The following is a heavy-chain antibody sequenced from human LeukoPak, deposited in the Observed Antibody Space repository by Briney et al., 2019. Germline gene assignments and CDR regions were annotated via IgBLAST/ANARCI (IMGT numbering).Heavy chain of an antibody. V-gene: IGHV1-24*01. CDR3: ATGLFWSGYSGY. Sequence: ASVKVSCKVSGYTLTELSMHWLRQAPGKGLEWMGGFDPEDGETIYAQKFQGRVTMTEDTSTDTAYMELSSLRSEDTAVYYCATGLFWSGYSGYWGQGTLVTVSS. D-gene: IGHD3-3*01. CDR2: FDPEDGET. J-gene: IGHJ4*02. CDR1: GYTLTELS.